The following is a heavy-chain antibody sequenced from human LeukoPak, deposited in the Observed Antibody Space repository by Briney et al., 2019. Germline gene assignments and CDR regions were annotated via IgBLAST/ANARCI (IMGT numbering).Heavy chain of an antibody. CDR1: GGSISSGSYY. Sequence: TLSLTCSVSGGSISSGSYYWSWIRQPAGKGLEWIGRIYTSGSTNYNPSLKSRVTISVDTSKNQFSLKLSSVTAADTAVYYCARDGGYDSSGYYTYYFDYWGQGTLVTVSS. J-gene: IGHJ4*02. CDR2: IYTSGST. CDR3: ARDGGYDSSGYYTYYFDY. V-gene: IGHV4-61*02. D-gene: IGHD3-22*01.